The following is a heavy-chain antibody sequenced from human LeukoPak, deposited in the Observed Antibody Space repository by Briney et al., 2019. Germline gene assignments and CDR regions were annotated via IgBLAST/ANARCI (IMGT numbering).Heavy chain of an antibody. J-gene: IGHJ4*02. Sequence: GGSLRLSCAASVYTFNHYYMSWVSQAPGKGLEWVSYISSSGSTIYYADSVKGRFTISRDNAKNSLYLQMNSLTAEDTAVYYCARYQDYCGSGSYLVYWGQGTLVTVSS. CDR3: ARYQDYCGSGSYLVY. D-gene: IGHD3-10*01. V-gene: IGHV3-11*04. CDR2: ISSSGSTI. CDR1: VYTFNHYY.